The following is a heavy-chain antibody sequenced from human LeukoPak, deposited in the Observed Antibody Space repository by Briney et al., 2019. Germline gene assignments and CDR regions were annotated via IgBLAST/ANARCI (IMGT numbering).Heavy chain of an antibody. CDR3: ARMAGDSSGYNPIDY. Sequence: ASVKISCKASGYTFTSYAMHWVRQAPGQRLEWMGWINPNTGGTNYAQKFQGRVTMTRDTSISTAYMELSRLRSDDTAMYYCARMAGDSSGYNPIDYWGQGTLVTVSS. V-gene: IGHV1-2*02. CDR2: INPNTGGT. J-gene: IGHJ4*02. CDR1: GYTFTSYA. D-gene: IGHD3-22*01.